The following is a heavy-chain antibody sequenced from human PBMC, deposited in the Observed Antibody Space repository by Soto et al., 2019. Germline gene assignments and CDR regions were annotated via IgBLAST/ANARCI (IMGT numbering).Heavy chain of an antibody. V-gene: IGHV4-4*07. CDR2: IYTGGST. CDR3: ARDRIPSARSGFDP. J-gene: IGHJ5*02. CDR1: GGSISSYY. Sequence: SETLSLTCTVSGGSISSYYWSWIRQPAGKGLEWIGRIYTGGSTNYNPSLKSRVTMSVDTSKNQFSLKLSSVTAADTAVYYCARDRIPSARSGFDPWGQGTLVTVSS. D-gene: IGHD2-2*02.